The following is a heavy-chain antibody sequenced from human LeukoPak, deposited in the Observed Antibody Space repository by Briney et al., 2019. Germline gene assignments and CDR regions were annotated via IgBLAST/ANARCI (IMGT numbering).Heavy chain of an antibody. D-gene: IGHD1-14*01. V-gene: IGHV4-59*01. CDR2: IYYSGST. J-gene: IGHJ5*02. CDR3: ARGSGYNWFDP. CDR1: GGSISSYY. Sequence: SETLSLTCTVSGGSISSYYWSWIRQPPGKGLEWIGYIYYSGSTNYNPSLKSRVTISVDTSKNQFSLKLSSVTAADTAVYYCARGSGYNWFDPWGQGTLVTVTS.